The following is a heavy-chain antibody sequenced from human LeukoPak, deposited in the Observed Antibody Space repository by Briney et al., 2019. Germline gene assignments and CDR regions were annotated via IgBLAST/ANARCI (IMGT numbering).Heavy chain of an antibody. V-gene: IGHV3-23*01. CDR3: AKKIVATMIDQLFDL. CDR1: GFTFSSYA. J-gene: IGHJ4*02. CDR2: ISGCGGST. D-gene: IGHD5-12*01. Sequence: GGSLRLSCAASGFTFSSYAMSWVRQAPGKGLEWVSAISGCGGSTYYADSVKGRFTISRHNSKNTLYLQMNSLRAEDTAGYYCAKKIVATMIDQLFDLWGRGTLVTVSS.